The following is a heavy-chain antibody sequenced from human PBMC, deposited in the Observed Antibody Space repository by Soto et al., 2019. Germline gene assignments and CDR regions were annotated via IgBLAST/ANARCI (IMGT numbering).Heavy chain of an antibody. CDR2: ISYDGSNK. J-gene: IGHJ4*02. CDR3: AKKQDRYFDC. Sequence: GGSLRLSCAASGFTFSNYGMHWVRQAPGKGLEWVAVISYDGSNKYYADSVKGRFTISRDNSKNTLYLQMNSLRAEDTAVYYCAKKQDRYFDCWGQGTLVTVSS. CDR1: GFTFSNYG. V-gene: IGHV3-30*18.